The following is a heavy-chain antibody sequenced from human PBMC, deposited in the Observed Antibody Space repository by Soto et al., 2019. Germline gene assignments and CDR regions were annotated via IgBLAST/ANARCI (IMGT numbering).Heavy chain of an antibody. CDR1: GGSISSYY. V-gene: IGHV4-59*01. J-gene: IGHJ4*02. Sequence: SETLSLTCTVSGGSISSYYWSWIRQPPGKGLEWIGYIYYSGSTNYNPSLKSRVTISVDTSKNQFSLKLSSVTAADTAVYYCARGFGSGNFYYFDYWGQGTLVTVSS. CDR2: IYYSGST. D-gene: IGHD3-10*01. CDR3: ARGFGSGNFYYFDY.